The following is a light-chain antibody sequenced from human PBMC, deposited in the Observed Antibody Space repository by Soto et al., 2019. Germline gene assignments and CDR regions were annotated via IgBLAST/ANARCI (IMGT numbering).Light chain of an antibody. Sequence: QAVVSQPPSASGTPGQSVTISCSGSSSNIGSNYVYWYQQLPGTAPKLLIYSNNQRPSGVPDRFSGSKFGSSASLAISGLRSEDEAAYYCAAWDDSLSGHVVFGGGTKVTVL. V-gene: IGLV1-47*02. CDR1: SSNIGSNY. CDR2: SNN. J-gene: IGLJ2*01. CDR3: AAWDDSLSGHVV.